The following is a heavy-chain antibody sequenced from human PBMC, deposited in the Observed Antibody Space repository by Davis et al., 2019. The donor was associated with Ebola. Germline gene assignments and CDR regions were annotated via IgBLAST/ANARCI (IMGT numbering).Heavy chain of an antibody. J-gene: IGHJ4*02. D-gene: IGHD2/OR15-2a*01. CDR2: INHSGST. V-gene: IGHV4-34*01. Sequence: PGGSLRLSCAVYGGSFSGYYWSWIRQPPGKGLEWIGEINHSGSTNYNPSLKSRVTISVDTSKNQFSLKLSSVTAADTAVYYCARVPRSDVSWWGQGTLVTVSS. CDR3: ARVPRSDVSW. CDR1: GGSFSGYY.